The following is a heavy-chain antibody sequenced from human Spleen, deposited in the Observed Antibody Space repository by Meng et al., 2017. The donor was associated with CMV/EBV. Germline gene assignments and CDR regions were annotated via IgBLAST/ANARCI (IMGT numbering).Heavy chain of an antibody. V-gene: IGHV4-34*01. CDR1: GGSFSTYY. D-gene: IGHD3-9*01. J-gene: IGHJ5*02. CDR2: INHSGVT. CDR3: ARAIDYDILTGYFGFDP. Sequence: QVQPHTWGAGLLNASDTLSLTCVVYGGSFSTYYWDWIRQSPGKGLEWIGEINHSGVTHYNPSLKSRVTISVDTSKNQFSLKLSSVTAADTAVYYCARAIDYDILTGYFGFDPWGQGTLVTVSS.